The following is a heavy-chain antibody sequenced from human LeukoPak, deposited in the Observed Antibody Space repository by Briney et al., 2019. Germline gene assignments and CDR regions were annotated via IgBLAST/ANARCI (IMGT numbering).Heavy chain of an antibody. V-gene: IGHV3-7*01. CDR1: GFTFSSYW. CDR2: IKQDGSQK. Sequence: PGGSLRVSCAASGFTFSSYWMTWVRQAPGKGLEWVANIKQDGSQKFYLDSVKGRFTISRDNAKDSLFLQMNSLRAEDTAVYYCARHYDTTGYSLDYWGQGTLVTASS. J-gene: IGHJ4*02. CDR3: ARHYDTTGYSLDY. D-gene: IGHD3-22*01.